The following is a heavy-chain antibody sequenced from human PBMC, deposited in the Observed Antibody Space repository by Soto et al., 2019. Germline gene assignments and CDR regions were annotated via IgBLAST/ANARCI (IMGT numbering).Heavy chain of an antibody. CDR3: AKDCGSGGIVTGTPGS. V-gene: IGHV3-23*01. J-gene: IGHJ5*02. CDR2: LTAGGST. CDR1: GFNVSSSA. Sequence: EVQLLESGGGLLQPGGSLRLSCVISGFNVSSSAMTWVRQAPGKGLEWVSTLTAGGSTYFAASVKGRFTISRNSSVNTLYLQMGSVNADDTAVYCCAKDCGSGGIVTGTPGSWGPGTLVNVSS. D-gene: IGHD3-9*01.